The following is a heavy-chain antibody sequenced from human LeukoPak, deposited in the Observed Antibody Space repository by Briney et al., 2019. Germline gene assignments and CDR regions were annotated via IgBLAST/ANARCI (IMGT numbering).Heavy chain of an antibody. Sequence: SETPSLTCTVSGGSISSYYWSWIRQPPGKGLEWIGYIYYSGSTNYNPSLKSRVTISVDTSKNQFSLKLSSVTAADTAVYYCPRVRNVLRYFDWLLYSPDYFDYWGQGTLVTVSS. CDR2: IYYSGST. CDR3: PRVRNVLRYFDWLLYSPDYFDY. V-gene: IGHV4-59*01. J-gene: IGHJ4*02. CDR1: GGSISSYY. D-gene: IGHD3-9*01.